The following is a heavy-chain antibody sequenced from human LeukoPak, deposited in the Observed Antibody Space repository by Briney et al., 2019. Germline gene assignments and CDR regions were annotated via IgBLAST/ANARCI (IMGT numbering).Heavy chain of an antibody. V-gene: IGHV4-4*07. CDR3: AGGAIAAAGPPELDY. CDR1: GGSISSYY. J-gene: IGHJ4*02. CDR2: IYTSGST. Sequence: PSETLSLTCTVSGGSISSYYWSWIRQPAGKGLEWIGRIYTSGSTNYNPSLKSRVTMSVDTSKNQFSLKLSSVTAADTAVYYCAGGAIAAAGPPELDYWGQGTLVTVSS. D-gene: IGHD6-13*01.